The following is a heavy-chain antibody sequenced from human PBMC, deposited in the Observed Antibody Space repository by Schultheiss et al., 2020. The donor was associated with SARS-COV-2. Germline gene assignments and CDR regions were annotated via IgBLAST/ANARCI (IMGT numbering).Heavy chain of an antibody. CDR1: GYTFTGYY. CDR2: MNPNSGNT. CDR3: ARDRVVVAATLFRYYYYGMDV. D-gene: IGHD2-15*01. J-gene: IGHJ6*02. V-gene: IGHV1-8*02. Sequence: ASVKVSCKASGYTFTGYYMHWVRQATGQGLEWMGWMNPNSGNTGYAQKFQGRVTMTRDTSTSTVYMELSSLRSEDTAVYYCARDRVVVAATLFRYYYYGMDVWGQGTTVTVSS.